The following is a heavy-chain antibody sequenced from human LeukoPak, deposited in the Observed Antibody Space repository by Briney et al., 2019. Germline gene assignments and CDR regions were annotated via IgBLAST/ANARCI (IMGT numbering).Heavy chain of an antibody. D-gene: IGHD3-22*01. Sequence: AAVKVSCKASGYTFINYGIFWVRQAPGQGVEWMGWISAYSGNTNYAQKLQGRVTMTTETSTSTAYMELESLRSDDTAVYYCAISQGSYYDTSGYFGGDYWGQGTLVTVSS. CDR3: AISQGSYYDTSGYFGGDY. V-gene: IGHV1-18*01. CDR1: GYTFINYG. CDR2: ISAYSGNT. J-gene: IGHJ4*02.